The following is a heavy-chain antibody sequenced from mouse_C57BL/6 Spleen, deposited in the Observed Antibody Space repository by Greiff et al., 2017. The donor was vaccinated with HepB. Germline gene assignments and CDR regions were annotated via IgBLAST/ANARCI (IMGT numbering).Heavy chain of an antibody. D-gene: IGHD1-1*01. V-gene: IGHV1-15*01. Sequence: VQLQQSGAELVRPGASVTLSCKASGYTFTDYEMHWVKQTPVHGLEWIGAIDPETGGTAYNQKFKGKAILTADKSSSTAYIELRSLTSEDSAVYYCTRSDGSSLGYFDYWGQGTTLTVSS. CDR2: IDPETGGT. J-gene: IGHJ2*01. CDR3: TRSDGSSLGYFDY. CDR1: GYTFTDYE.